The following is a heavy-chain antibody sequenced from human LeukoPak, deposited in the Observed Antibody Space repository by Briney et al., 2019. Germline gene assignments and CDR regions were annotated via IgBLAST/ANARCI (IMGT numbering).Heavy chain of an antibody. J-gene: IGHJ4*02. CDR1: GGSISSYY. D-gene: IGHD4-17*01. Sequence: PSETLSLTCTVSGGSISSYYWSWIRQPAGKGLEWIGRIYTSGSTNYNPSLKSRVTISVDKSKNQFSLKLSSVTAADTAVYYCARERTTVCTDCFDFWGQGTLVTVSS. CDR2: IYTSGST. CDR3: ARERTTVCTDCFDF. V-gene: IGHV4-4*07.